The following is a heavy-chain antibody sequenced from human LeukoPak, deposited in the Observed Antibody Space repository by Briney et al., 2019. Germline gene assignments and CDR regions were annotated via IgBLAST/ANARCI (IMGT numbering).Heavy chain of an antibody. J-gene: IGHJ5*02. CDR2: IYHSGST. Sequence: SSETLSLTCAVYGGSFNNYFWTWIRQPPEKGLEWIGTIYHSGSTYYNASLESRVTISVDTSKNQFSLKLSSVTAADTAVYYCARAYSSSWYFNWFDPWGQGTLVTVSS. D-gene: IGHD6-13*01. CDR3: ARAYSSSWYFNWFDP. CDR1: GGSFNNYF. V-gene: IGHV4-34*01.